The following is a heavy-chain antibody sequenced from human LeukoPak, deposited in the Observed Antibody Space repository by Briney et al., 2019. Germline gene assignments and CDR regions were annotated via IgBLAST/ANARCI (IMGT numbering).Heavy chain of an antibody. V-gene: IGHV3-30*02. CDR2: IRYDGSNK. CDR1: GFTFSSYG. D-gene: IGHD3-16*01. Sequence: GGSLRLSCAASGFTFSSYGMHWVRQAPGKGLEWVAFIRYDGSNKYYADSVKGRFTISRDNSKNTLYMQMNSLRAEDTAVYYCAKGGYVITFGGVSDYWGQGTLVTVSS. CDR3: AKGGYVITFGGVSDY. J-gene: IGHJ4*02.